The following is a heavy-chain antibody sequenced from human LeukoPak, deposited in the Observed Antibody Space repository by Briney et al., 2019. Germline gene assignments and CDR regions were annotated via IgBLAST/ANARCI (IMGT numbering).Heavy chain of an antibody. J-gene: IGHJ4*02. CDR3: AGDHPPYHDIFDY. CDR2: INHSGST. V-gene: IGHV4-34*01. Sequence: SETLSLTCAVYGGSFSGYYWSWIRQPPGKGLEWIGEINHSGSTNYNPSLKSRVTISVDTSKNQFSLKLSSVTAVDTAVYYCAGDHPPYHDIFDYWGQGTLVTVSS. D-gene: IGHD3-9*01. CDR1: GGSFSGYY.